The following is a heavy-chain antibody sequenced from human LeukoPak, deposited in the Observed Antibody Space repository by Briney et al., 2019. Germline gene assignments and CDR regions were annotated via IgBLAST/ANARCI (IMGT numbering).Heavy chain of an antibody. CDR1: GFTVSSNY. J-gene: IGHJ4*02. Sequence: GGSLRLSCAASGFTVSSNYMSWVRQAPGKGLEWVGFIRSKAYGGTTEYAASVKGRFTISRDDSKSIAYLQMNSLKTEDTAVYYCTRDPASSRSFDYWGQGTLVTVSS. CDR2: IRSKAYGGTT. CDR3: TRDPASSRSFDY. D-gene: IGHD2-2*01. V-gene: IGHV3-49*04.